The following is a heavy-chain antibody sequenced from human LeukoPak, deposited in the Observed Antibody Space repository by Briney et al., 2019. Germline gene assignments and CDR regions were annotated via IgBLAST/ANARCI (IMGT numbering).Heavy chain of an antibody. CDR3: AKDLDSSSWYLFIPFDY. J-gene: IGHJ4*02. V-gene: IGHV3-23*01. CDR2: ISGSGGST. CDR1: GFTFSSYA. Sequence: GGSLRLSCAASGFTFSSYALSWVRQAPGKGLEWVSAISGSGGSTYYADSVKGRFTISRDDSKNTLYLQMNSLRAEDTAVYYCAKDLDSSSWYLFIPFDYWGQGTLVTVSS. D-gene: IGHD6-13*01.